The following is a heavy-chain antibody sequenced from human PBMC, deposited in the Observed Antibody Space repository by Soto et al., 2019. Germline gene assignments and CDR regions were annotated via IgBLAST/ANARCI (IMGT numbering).Heavy chain of an antibody. D-gene: IGHD3-22*01. J-gene: IGHJ4*02. CDR2: IWYDGSNK. CDR1: GFTFSSYG. CDR3: ARDLSYYYDSSGYYLDY. Sequence: SLRLSCAASGFTFSSYGMHWVRQAPGKGLEWVAVIWYDGSNKYYADSVKGRFTISRDNSKNTLYLQMNSLRAEDTAVYYCARDLSYYYDSSGYYLDYWGQGTLVTVSS. V-gene: IGHV3-33*01.